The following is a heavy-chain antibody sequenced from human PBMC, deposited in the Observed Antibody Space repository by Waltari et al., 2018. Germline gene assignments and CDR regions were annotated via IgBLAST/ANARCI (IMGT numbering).Heavy chain of an antibody. Sequence: QVQLVQSGAEVKKPGASVKVSCKASGYTFTGYYMHWVRQAPGQGLEWMGRINPNRGGTNYAQKFQGRVTMTRDTSISTAYMELSRLRSDDTAVYYCASGIVATIFLDYWGQGTLVTVSS. CDR1: GYTFTGYY. D-gene: IGHD5-12*01. CDR2: INPNRGGT. CDR3: ASGIVATIFLDY. J-gene: IGHJ4*02. V-gene: IGHV1-2*06.